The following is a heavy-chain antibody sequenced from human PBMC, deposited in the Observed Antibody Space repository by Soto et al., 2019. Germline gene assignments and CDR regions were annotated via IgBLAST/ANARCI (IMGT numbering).Heavy chain of an antibody. V-gene: IGHV1-46*01. Sequence: GASVKVSCKASGYTFTSYYMHWVRQAPGQGLEWMGIINPSGGNTSYAQKFQGRVTMTTDTSTSTAYMELRSLRSDDTAVYYCARDVGAATPKPFFYCSGGSCYLYSYWGQGTLVTVSS. J-gene: IGHJ4*02. CDR2: INPSGGNT. D-gene: IGHD2-15*01. CDR1: GYTFTSYY. CDR3: ARDVGAATPKPFFYCSGGSCYLYSY.